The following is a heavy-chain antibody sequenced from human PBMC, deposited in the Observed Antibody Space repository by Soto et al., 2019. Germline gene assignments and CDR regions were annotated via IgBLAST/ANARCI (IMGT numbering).Heavy chain of an antibody. CDR2: IWYDGSNK. CDR1: GFTFSSYG. V-gene: IGHV3-33*01. CDR3: ARDTSGDGGVVVTAIGY. J-gene: IGHJ4*02. D-gene: IGHD2-21*02. Sequence: GGSLRLSCAASGFTFSSYGMHWVRQAPGKGLEWVAVIWYDGSNKYYADSVKGRFTISRDNSKNTLYLQMNSLRAEDTAVYYCARDTSGDGGVVVTAIGYWGQGTLVTVSS.